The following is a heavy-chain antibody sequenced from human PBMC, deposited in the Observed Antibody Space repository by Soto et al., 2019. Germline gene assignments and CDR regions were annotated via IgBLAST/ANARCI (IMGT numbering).Heavy chain of an antibody. Sequence: SGPTLVNPTATLTLTCTVSGFSLSNARMGVSWIRQPPGKALEWLAHIFSNDEKSYSTSLKSRLTISKDTSKSQVVLTMTNMDPVDTATYYCARVPAIGAAAGTIYGMDVWGQGTTVTVSS. CDR1: GFSLSNARMG. V-gene: IGHV2-26*01. D-gene: IGHD6-13*01. CDR2: IFSNDEK. J-gene: IGHJ6*02. CDR3: ARVPAIGAAAGTIYGMDV.